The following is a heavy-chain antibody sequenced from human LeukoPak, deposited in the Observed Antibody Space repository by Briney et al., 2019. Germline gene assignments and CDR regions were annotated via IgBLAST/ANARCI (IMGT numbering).Heavy chain of an antibody. Sequence: GESLKISCKGSGYSFTSYWIAWVRQMPGKGLEWMGIIYPGDSGTRYSPSFQGQVTISADKSISTAYLQWSSLKASDTAMYYCARLDDSSGYYSHFDSWGQGTLVTVSS. CDR3: ARLDDSSGYYSHFDS. CDR1: GYSFTSYW. V-gene: IGHV5-51*01. D-gene: IGHD3-22*01. J-gene: IGHJ4*02. CDR2: IYPGDSGT.